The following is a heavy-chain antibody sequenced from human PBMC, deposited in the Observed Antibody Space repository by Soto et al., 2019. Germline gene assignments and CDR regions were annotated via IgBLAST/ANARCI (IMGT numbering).Heavy chain of an antibody. D-gene: IGHD3-10*01. V-gene: IGHV1-69*10. CDR2: VIPVFGLA. CDR1: GGTFSSYA. Sequence: ASVKVSCKSSGGTFSSYAISWVRQAPGQGLEWMGGVIPVFGLATYAQKVQGRVTITADKSTNTAYMEVSSLRSEDTAVYYCARGKSYYGSGKGIYDYYSLDVWGQGTTVTVSS. J-gene: IGHJ6*02. CDR3: ARGKSYYGSGKGIYDYYSLDV.